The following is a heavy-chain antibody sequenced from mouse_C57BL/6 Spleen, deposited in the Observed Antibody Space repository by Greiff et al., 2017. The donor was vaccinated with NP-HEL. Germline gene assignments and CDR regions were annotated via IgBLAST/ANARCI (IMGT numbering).Heavy chain of an antibody. Sequence: QVHVKQPGAELVRPGTSVKLSCKASGYTFTSYWMHWVKQRPGQGLEWIGVIDPSDSYTNYNQKFKGKATLTVDTSSSTAYMQLSSLTSEDSAVYYCARSNYGSSYDYAMDYWGQGTSVTVSS. J-gene: IGHJ4*01. D-gene: IGHD1-1*01. CDR1: GYTFTSYW. V-gene: IGHV1-59*01. CDR3: ARSNYGSSYDYAMDY. CDR2: IDPSDSYT.